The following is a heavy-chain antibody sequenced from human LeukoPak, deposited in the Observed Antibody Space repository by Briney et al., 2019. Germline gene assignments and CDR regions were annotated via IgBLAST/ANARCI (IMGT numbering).Heavy chain of an antibody. Sequence: GGSLRLSCAASGFTFSSYWMHWVRQAPGKGLVWVSHINSDGSSTNYADSVKGRFTISRDNAKNTLYLHMNSLRAEDTAAYYCARVGRGREILPDYWGQGTLVTVSS. CDR3: ARVGRGREILPDY. V-gene: IGHV3-74*01. J-gene: IGHJ4*02. D-gene: IGHD1-26*01. CDR1: GFTFSSYW. CDR2: INSDGSST.